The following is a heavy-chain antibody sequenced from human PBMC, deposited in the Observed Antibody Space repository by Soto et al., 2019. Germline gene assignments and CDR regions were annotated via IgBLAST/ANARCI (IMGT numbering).Heavy chain of an antibody. CDR3: ARVRIFGVPGWFDP. J-gene: IGHJ5*02. V-gene: IGHV3-48*03. Sequence: GGSLRLSCAASGFTFSKYEMNWVRQAPGKGLEWVSYISSSGTTIYYADSVKGRFTISRDNAENSLYLQMNSLRAEDTAVYYCARVRIFGVPGWFDPWGQGTLVTVSS. D-gene: IGHD3-3*01. CDR1: GFTFSKYE. CDR2: ISSSGTTI.